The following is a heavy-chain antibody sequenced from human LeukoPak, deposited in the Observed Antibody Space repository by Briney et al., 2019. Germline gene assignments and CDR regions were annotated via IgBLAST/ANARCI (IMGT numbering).Heavy chain of an antibody. CDR3: ARDYDFWSGSFDY. J-gene: IGHJ4*02. CDR2: MNSDGSST. V-gene: IGHV3-74*01. D-gene: IGHD3-3*01. Sequence: GGSLRLSCAASGFTFSSHWMHWVRQAPGKGPVWVSRMNSDGSSTSYEDSVKGRFTISRDNAKKTLYLQMNSLRGEDTAVYYCARDYDFWSGSFDYWGQGTLVTVSS. CDR1: GFTFSSHW.